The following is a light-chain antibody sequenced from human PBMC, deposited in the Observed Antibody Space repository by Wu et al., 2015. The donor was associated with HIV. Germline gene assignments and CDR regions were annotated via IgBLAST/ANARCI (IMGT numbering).Light chain of an antibody. Sequence: EIVMTQSPATLSVSPGERVTLSCRASQSVRDDLAWYQQKPGQAPRLLIYGISTRATGVPARFSDSRSGTEFTLTISSLEPEDFAVYYCQQRSNWPPLTFGGGTKVEIK. CDR2: GIS. J-gene: IGKJ4*01. CDR1: QSVRDD. V-gene: IGKV3-15*01. CDR3: QQRSNWPPLT.